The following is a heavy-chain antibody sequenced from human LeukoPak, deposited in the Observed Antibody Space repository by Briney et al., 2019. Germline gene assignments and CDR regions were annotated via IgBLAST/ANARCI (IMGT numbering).Heavy chain of an antibody. CDR2: SLDSGSP. Sequence: SETLSLTCNVSGASITSYFSSWIRQPPGKGLEWIGYSLDSGSPNYNPSLKNRVAMSIDTSRNQFSLKLKSVTAADTAIYYCASVTIFGVVNFWSQGTLVTVSS. CDR1: GASITSYF. D-gene: IGHD3-3*01. V-gene: IGHV4-59*01. J-gene: IGHJ4*02. CDR3: ASVTIFGVVNF.